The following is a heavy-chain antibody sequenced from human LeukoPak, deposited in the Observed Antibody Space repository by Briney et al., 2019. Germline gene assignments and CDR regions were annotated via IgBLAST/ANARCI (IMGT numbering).Heavy chain of an antibody. CDR1: GVSFSGYY. D-gene: IGHD3-22*01. Sequence: ETLSLTCAVYGVSFSGYYWSWVRQAPGKGLEWVSVIYSGGSTYYADSVKGRFTISRDNSKNTLYLQMNSLRAEDTAVYYCARGVGYYDSSGYYPYFDYWGQGTLVTVSS. CDR2: IYSGGST. CDR3: ARGVGYYDSSGYYPYFDY. V-gene: IGHV3-53*01. J-gene: IGHJ4*02.